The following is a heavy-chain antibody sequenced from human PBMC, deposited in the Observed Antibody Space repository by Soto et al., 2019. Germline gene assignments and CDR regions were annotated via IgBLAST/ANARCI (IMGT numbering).Heavy chain of an antibody. V-gene: IGHV4-34*01. CDR3: ARVPYGDYFRRAGYIDF. J-gene: IGHJ4*01. Sequence: PSETLSLTCAVYGGSFSDYYWSWIRQPPGKGLEWIGEINHSGSTNYNPSLKSRVTISVDTSKHQFSLKLSPVTAADTAVYYCARVPYGDYFRRAGYIDFWGQGTLVTVSS. D-gene: IGHD4-17*01. CDR1: GGSFSDYY. CDR2: INHSGST.